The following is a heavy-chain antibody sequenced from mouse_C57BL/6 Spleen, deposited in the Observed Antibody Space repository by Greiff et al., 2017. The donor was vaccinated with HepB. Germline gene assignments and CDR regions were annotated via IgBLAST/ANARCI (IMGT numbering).Heavy chain of an antibody. Sequence: VQLQQPGAELVMPGASVKLSCKASGYTFTSYWMHWVKQRPGQGLEWIGEIDPSDSYTNYNQKFKGKSTLTVDKSSSTAYMQLSSLTSEDSAVYYCATGNSDFDYWGQGTTLTVSS. D-gene: IGHD3-1*01. V-gene: IGHV1-69*01. CDR3: ATGNSDFDY. CDR1: GYTFTSYW. J-gene: IGHJ2*01. CDR2: IDPSDSYT.